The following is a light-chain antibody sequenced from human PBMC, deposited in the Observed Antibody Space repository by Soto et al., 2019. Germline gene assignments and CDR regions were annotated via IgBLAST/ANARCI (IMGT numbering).Light chain of an antibody. V-gene: IGKV3-15*01. CDR1: QSVSNN. Sequence: EIVMTQSPATLSVSPGERATLSCRASQSVSNNLAWYQQRPGQAPRLLIYGASTRATGIPAGFSGSGSGTEFTITISSLQSEDFAVYYCQQYNNWPPTFGQGTKVEIK. J-gene: IGKJ1*01. CDR3: QQYNNWPPT. CDR2: GAS.